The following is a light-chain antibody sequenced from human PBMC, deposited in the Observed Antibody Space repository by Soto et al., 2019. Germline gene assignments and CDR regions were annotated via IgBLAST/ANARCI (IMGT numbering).Light chain of an antibody. V-gene: IGKV3-20*01. CDR3: HQYDSSPLT. Sequence: EIVLTQSPGTLSLSPGQRATLSCRASQSLSSNYLAWYHQKPGLAPRLLIYGASSRATGIPDRFSGSASGTDFTLSISRLEPEDFAVYYCHQYDSSPLTFGGGTKVEIK. CDR1: QSLSSNY. CDR2: GAS. J-gene: IGKJ4*01.